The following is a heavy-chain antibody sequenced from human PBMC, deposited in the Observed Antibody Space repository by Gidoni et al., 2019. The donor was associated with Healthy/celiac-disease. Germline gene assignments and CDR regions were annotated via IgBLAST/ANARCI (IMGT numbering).Heavy chain of an antibody. CDR3: ARSTPYYYDSSGHSYAFDI. CDR1: GGPISGGGYY. Sequence: QGQLQESGPGLVQPSQNLSLTCTVSGGPISGGGYYWSWLRQNPGKGLEWIGYIYYSGSTYYNPSLKSRVTISVDTSKNQFSLKLSSVTAADTAVYYCARSTPYYYDSSGHSYAFDIWGQGTMVTVSS. D-gene: IGHD3-22*01. V-gene: IGHV4-31*03. J-gene: IGHJ3*02. CDR2: IYYSGST.